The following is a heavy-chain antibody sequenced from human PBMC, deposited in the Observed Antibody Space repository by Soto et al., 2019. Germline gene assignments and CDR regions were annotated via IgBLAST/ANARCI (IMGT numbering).Heavy chain of an antibody. Sequence: QIQLQESGPGLVKPSETLSLSCTVSDGSITPNYYTWVRQPPGKGLEWIGYVYYAGTTTYNPSLKSRLSISIDTSRNEVSLKLSSVTAADTAVYYCARLGAYYQALDSWGQGTLVTVSS. D-gene: IGHD3-22*01. CDR3: ARLGAYYQALDS. J-gene: IGHJ4*02. V-gene: IGHV4-59*08. CDR2: VYYAGTT. CDR1: DGSITPNY.